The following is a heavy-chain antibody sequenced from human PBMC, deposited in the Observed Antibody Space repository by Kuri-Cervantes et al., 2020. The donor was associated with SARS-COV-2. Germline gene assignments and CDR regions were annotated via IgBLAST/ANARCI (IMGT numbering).Heavy chain of an antibody. V-gene: IGHV4-59*04. CDR1: GGPISSYY. CDR2: IHYSGST. J-gene: IGHJ6*02. Sequence: SETLSLTCTVSGGPISSYYWSWVRQPPGKGLEWIGNIHYSGSTYYNPSLKSRVTMSVDTSKNQFSLKLSSVTAVDTAVYYCARAVARGVPAALGLGLYYYYGMDVWGQGTTVTVSS. D-gene: IGHD2-2*01. CDR3: ARAVARGVPAALGLGLYYYYGMDV.